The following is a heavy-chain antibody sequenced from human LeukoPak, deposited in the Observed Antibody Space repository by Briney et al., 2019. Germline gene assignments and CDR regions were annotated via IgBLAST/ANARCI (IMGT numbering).Heavy chain of an antibody. Sequence: PGGSLRLSCATSGFTFSSYEMNWVRQAPGKGLEWISYITTSGTSTYYADSVKGRFTISRDNGKTALSLQMNSLRAEDTAVYYCVVHSATSCYWGRGTLVTVSS. CDR1: GFTFSSYE. V-gene: IGHV3-48*03. CDR2: ITTSGTST. D-gene: IGHD1-26*01. J-gene: IGHJ4*02. CDR3: VVHSATSCY.